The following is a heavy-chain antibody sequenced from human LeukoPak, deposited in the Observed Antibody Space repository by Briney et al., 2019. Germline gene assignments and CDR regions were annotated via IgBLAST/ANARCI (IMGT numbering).Heavy chain of an antibody. CDR1: GGSISSGSYY. CDR2: LYHSGTI. V-gene: IGHV4-39*07. J-gene: IGHJ5*02. D-gene: IGHD1-26*01. CDR3: ARDRELAALDP. Sequence: SETLSLTCTVSGGSISSGSYYWSWIRQPPGKGLEWIGGLYHSGTIYYNPSLKSRVTISADKSKNHFSLKLTSVTAADTAVYYCARDRELAALDPWGQGTLVIVSS.